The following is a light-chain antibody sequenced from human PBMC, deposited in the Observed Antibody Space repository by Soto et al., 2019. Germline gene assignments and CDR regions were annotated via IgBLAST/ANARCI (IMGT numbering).Light chain of an antibody. CDR3: SSYTSSSTPLYV. Sequence: QSVLTQPASVSGSPGQSITISCTGTSSDFGGYNYVSWYQQHPGKAPKLMIYDVSNRPSGVSNLFSGSKSGNTASLTISGLQAEDEADYYCSSYTSSSTPLYVFGTRTKVTV. V-gene: IGLV2-14*01. J-gene: IGLJ1*01. CDR1: SSDFGGYNY. CDR2: DVS.